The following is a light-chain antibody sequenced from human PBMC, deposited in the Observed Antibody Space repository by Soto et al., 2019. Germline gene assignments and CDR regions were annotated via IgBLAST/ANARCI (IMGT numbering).Light chain of an antibody. CDR3: QQRSNWPT. V-gene: IGKV3-11*01. J-gene: IGKJ3*01. CDR2: DAS. Sequence: IVFTQSPATRSFSPVERATLTGRASQSVSSYLAWYQQKPGQAPRLLIYDASNRATGIPARLSGSGSGTAFTLTISSVEPEDFAVYYCQQRSNWPTFGTGTKVDI. CDR1: QSVSSY.